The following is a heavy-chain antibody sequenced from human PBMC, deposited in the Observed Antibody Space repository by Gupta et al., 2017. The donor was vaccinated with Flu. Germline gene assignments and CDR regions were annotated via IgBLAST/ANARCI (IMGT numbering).Heavy chain of an antibody. V-gene: IGHV4-59*13. Sequence: IRQPPGKGREWVGYIYHMGRTYYSASLRRDATISIDTSKKHFSLQLTSGTAANTAGYYWARGLNWNSFLAFDPWGQGTLFTVPS. CDR3: ARGLNWNSFLAFDP. J-gene: IGHJ5*02. D-gene: IGHD1-7*01. CDR2: IYHMGRT.